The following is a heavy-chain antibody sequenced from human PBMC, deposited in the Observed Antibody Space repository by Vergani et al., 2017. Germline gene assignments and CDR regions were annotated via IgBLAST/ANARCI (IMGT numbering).Heavy chain of an antibody. CDR1: GFIFSSYG. CDR2: IWYDGSNK. D-gene: IGHD4-17*01. V-gene: IGHV3-33*01. Sequence: QVQLVESGGGVVQPGRSLRLSCAASGFIFSSYGMHWVRQAPGKGLEWVAVIWYDGSNKYYADSVKGRFTLSRDNSKNTLYLQMNSLRAEDTAVYYCARDRGDGDNTPNGENDYWGQGTLVTVSS. J-gene: IGHJ4*02. CDR3: ARDRGDGDNTPNGENDY.